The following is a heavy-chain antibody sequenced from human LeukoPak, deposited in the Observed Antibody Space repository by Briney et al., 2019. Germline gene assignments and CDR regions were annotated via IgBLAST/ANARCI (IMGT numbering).Heavy chain of an antibody. CDR2: IKQDGSEK. J-gene: IGHJ4*02. D-gene: IGHD6-19*01. V-gene: IGHV3-7*01. CDR1: GFTFSSYW. CDR3: ARASGGGWYVFDY. Sequence: GGSLRLSCAASGFTFSSYWMSWVRQAPGKGLEWVANIKQDGSEKYYADSVKGRFTISRDNAKNSLYLQMNSLRAEDTAVYYCARASGGGWYVFDYWGQGTLVTVSS.